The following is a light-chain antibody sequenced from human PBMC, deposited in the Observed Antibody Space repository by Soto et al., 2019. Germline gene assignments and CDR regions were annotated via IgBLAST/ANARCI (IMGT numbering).Light chain of an antibody. CDR2: LAS. CDR1: QSLLHRHGYHY. Sequence: DIVMTQSPLFLSVPSGEPASISSRSSQSLLHRHGYHYLAWYQQKQGQSPQLXIYLASNRDSGVPDRFSGSGSGTDFTLKISRVQAEDFSVYYCKQVLQSTITFGQGTRLEIK. CDR3: KQVLQSTIT. J-gene: IGKJ5*01. V-gene: IGKV2-28*01.